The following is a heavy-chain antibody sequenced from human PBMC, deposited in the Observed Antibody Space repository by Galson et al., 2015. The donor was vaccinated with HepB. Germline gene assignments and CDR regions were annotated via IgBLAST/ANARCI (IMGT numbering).Heavy chain of an antibody. CDR1: GFTFSSYA. J-gene: IGHJ4*02. CDR3: ATGRRGSGWFLFDY. V-gene: IGHV3-23*01. CDR2: ISSSGGST. D-gene: IGHD6-19*01. Sequence: SLRLSCAASGFTFSSYAMSWVRQAPGKGLEWVSAISSSGGSTYYADSVKGRFTISRDNSKNTLYLQMNSLRAEDTAVYYCATGRRGSGWFLFDYWGQGTLVTVSS.